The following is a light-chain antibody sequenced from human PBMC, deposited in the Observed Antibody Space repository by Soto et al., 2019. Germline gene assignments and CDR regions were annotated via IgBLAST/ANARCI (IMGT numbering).Light chain of an antibody. CDR3: QQYNNLPRT. CDR1: QSVSSN. CDR2: GAS. Sequence: ETGMTQSPANLSVSPGEGATLSCRASQSVSSNLVWYQHRPGQAPRLLIYGASTRATDIPARFSGSVSGTEFTLTISSLQSDDYAVYHCQQYNNLPRTFGGGTKVDIK. J-gene: IGKJ4*01. V-gene: IGKV3-15*01.